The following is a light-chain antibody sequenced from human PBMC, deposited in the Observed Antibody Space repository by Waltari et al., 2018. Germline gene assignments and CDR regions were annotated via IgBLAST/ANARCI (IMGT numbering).Light chain of an antibody. CDR3: FLLYNDVRV. Sequence: QAVVTQEPSLTVPPGGTVTLTCGSTTGAVTSSHYPYWFQQKPGQAPRTLIYDTNNKHSWTPARFSGSLRGGKAALTLSGAQSEDEAEYYCFLLYNDVRVFGGGTKLTVL. CDR1: TGAVTSSHY. V-gene: IGLV7-46*01. CDR2: DTN. J-gene: IGLJ3*02.